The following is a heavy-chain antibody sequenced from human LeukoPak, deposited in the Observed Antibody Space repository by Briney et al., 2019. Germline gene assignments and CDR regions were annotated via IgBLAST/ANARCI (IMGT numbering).Heavy chain of an antibody. CDR1: GDSVSSNSAA. J-gene: IGHJ5*02. D-gene: IGHD6-13*01. Sequence: SQTLSLTCAISGDSVSSNSAAWNWIRQSPSRGLKWVGRTNSRPKWYNDYAVSVKSRITINPDTSKNQFSLQLNSVTPEDTAVYYCAREGSDRGAAAGISWFDPWGQGTLVTVSS. CDR2: TNSRPKWYN. CDR3: AREGSDRGAAAGISWFDP. V-gene: IGHV6-1*01.